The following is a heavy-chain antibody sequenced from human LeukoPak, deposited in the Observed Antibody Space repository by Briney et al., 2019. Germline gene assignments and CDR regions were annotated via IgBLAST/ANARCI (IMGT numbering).Heavy chain of an antibody. CDR2: INQDGSEK. Sequence: GGSLRLSCAASGFTFSGFWMSWFRQAPGKGLECVANINQDGSEKYYVDSVKGRFTISRDNAKSSLYLQMNSLRAEDTAVYYCARDQVGPEDWGQGTLVTVSS. CDR3: ARDQVGPED. V-gene: IGHV3-7*01. J-gene: IGHJ4*02. CDR1: GFTFSGFW. D-gene: IGHD1-26*01.